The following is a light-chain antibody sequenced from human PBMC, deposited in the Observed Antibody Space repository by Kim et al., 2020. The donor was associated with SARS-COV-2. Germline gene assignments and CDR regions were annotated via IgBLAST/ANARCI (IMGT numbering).Light chain of an antibody. V-gene: IGLV1-44*01. J-gene: IGLJ3*02. CDR3: AAWDDSLSGLV. CDR1: SSNIGGNT. Sequence: GQGFTIACSGSSSNIGGNTVSAYQQLPASAPKILIYRNVQRPSGVPVRFSGYKYGLSAALVIIGLRSEDEADYYYAAWDDSLSGLVFGGGTQLTVL. CDR2: RNV.